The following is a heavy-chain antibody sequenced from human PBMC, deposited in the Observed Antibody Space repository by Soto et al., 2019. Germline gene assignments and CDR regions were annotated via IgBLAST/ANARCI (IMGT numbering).Heavy chain of an antibody. V-gene: IGHV3-23*01. CDR1: GLTFSSYA. CDR2: ISGSGGST. CDR3: AKKSSTTFHPLDY. J-gene: IGHJ4*02. D-gene: IGHD4-17*01. Sequence: EVQLLESGGGLVQPGGPLRLLCAVCGLTFSSYAMSGVRQAPGEGLEWVSAISGSGGSTYYADSVKGRFTISRDNSKNTLYLQMNSLRAEDTAVYYCAKKSSTTFHPLDYWGQGTLVTVSS.